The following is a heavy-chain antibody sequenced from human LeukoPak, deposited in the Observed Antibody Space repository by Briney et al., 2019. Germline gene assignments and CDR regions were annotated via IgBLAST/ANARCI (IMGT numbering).Heavy chain of an antibody. CDR1: GGSISSFY. Sequence: SETLSLTCTVSGGSISSFYWSWIRQPAGKGLEWIGRIYTSGSTNYNPTLKSRVTMSVDMSKNQFSLKLSSVTAADTAVYYCARSIWFGELRDAFDIWGQGTMVTVSS. V-gene: IGHV4-4*07. CDR3: ARSIWFGELRDAFDI. CDR2: IYTSGST. D-gene: IGHD3-10*01. J-gene: IGHJ3*02.